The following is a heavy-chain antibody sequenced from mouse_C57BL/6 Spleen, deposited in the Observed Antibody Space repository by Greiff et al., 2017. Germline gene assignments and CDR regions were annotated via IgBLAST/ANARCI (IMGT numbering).Heavy chain of an antibody. D-gene: IGHD2-4*01. V-gene: IGHV2-2*01. CDR1: GFSLTSYG. J-gene: IGHJ3*01. CDR3: VRNDYYDYDWFAY. Sequence: QVQLKESGPGLVQPSQSLSITCTVSGFSLTSYGVHWVRQSPGKGLEWLGVIWSGGSTDYNAAFISRLSISKDNSKSQVFFKMNSLQADDTAIYYCVRNDYYDYDWFAYWGQGTLVTVSA. CDR2: IWSGGST.